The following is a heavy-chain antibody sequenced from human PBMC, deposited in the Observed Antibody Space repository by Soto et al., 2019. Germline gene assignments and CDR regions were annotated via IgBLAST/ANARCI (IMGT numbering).Heavy chain of an antibody. J-gene: IGHJ6*02. D-gene: IGHD2-15*01. CDR2: ISAYNGNT. Sequence: ASVKVSCKASGYTFTSYGISWVRQAPGQGLEWMGWISAYNGNTNYAQKLQGRVTMTTGTSTSTAYMELRSLRSDDTAVYYCARVQGLSSGGYGMDVWGQGTTVTVSS. CDR3: ARVQGLSSGGYGMDV. V-gene: IGHV1-18*01. CDR1: GYTFTSYG.